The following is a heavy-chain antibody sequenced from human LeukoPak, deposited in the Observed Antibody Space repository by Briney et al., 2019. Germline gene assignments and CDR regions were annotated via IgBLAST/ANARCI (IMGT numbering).Heavy chain of an antibody. CDR1: GVSISSYY. CDR2: IYTSGST. Sequence: PSETLCLTCTVSGVSISSYYWSWIRQPAGKGLEWIGRIYTSGSTNYNPSLKSRVTMSVDTSKNQFSLKLSSVTAADTAVYYCARGLPYDSSGYGFDYWGQGTLVTVSS. J-gene: IGHJ4*02. D-gene: IGHD3-22*01. V-gene: IGHV4-4*07. CDR3: ARGLPYDSSGYGFDY.